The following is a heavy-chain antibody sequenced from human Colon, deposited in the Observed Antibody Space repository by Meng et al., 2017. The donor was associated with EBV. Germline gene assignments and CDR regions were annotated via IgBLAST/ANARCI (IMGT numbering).Heavy chain of an antibody. CDR3: ARVSSGWDYFDY. V-gene: IGHV4-31*03. CDR1: GGSVSSGGYY. J-gene: IGHJ4*02. D-gene: IGHD6-19*01. Sequence: QGQPQESGPGLVKPSQTLSLPCTVSGGSVSSGGYYWTWIRQHPGKGLEWFGHIYYSGSTFYNPSLKRRVIISIDTSKNQFSLNLRSVTAADTAVYYCARVSSGWDYFDYWGQGTLVTVSS. CDR2: IYYSGST.